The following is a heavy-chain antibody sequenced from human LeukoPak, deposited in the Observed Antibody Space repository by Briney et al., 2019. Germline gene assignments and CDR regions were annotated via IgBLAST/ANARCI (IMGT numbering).Heavy chain of an antibody. J-gene: IGHJ4*02. CDR2: IIPIFGTA. CDR1: GGTFSSYA. D-gene: IGHD5-12*01. V-gene: IGHV1-69*05. Sequence: SVKVSCKASGGTFSSYAISWVRQAPGQGLEWMGRIIPIFGTANYAQKFQGGVTITTDESTSTAYMELSSLRSEDTAVYYCARLPLAGYSGYDSDYWGQGTLVTVSS. CDR3: ARLPLAGYSGYDSDY.